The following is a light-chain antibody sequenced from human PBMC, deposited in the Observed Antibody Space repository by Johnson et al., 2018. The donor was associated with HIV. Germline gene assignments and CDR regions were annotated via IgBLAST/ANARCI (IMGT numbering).Light chain of an antibody. Sequence: QSVLTQPPSVSAAPGQKVTISCSRSSSNIGNNYVSWYQQLPGTAPKLLIYDNNKRPSGIPDRFSGSKSGTSATLGITGLQTGDEADYYCGTWDSSLSAYVFGTGTKVTFL. CDR3: GTWDSSLSAYV. V-gene: IGLV1-51*01. J-gene: IGLJ1*01. CDR2: DNN. CDR1: SSNIGNNY.